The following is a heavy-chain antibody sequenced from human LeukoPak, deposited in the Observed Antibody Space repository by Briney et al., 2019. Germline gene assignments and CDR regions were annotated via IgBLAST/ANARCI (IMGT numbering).Heavy chain of an antibody. V-gene: IGHV3-20*04. CDR3: ARGGYGDRNFDY. CDR2: INWNADST. J-gene: IGHJ4*02. D-gene: IGHD4-17*01. Sequence: GGSLRLSCAASGFTFPDYGLSWVRQAPGKGLEWVSGINWNADSTGYADSVNGRFTISRDNAKNSLYLQMNSLRTEDTALYYCARGGYGDRNFDYWGQGTLVTVSS. CDR1: GFTFPDYG.